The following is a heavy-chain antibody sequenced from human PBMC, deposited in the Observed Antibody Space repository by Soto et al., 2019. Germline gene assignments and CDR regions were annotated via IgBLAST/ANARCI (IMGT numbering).Heavy chain of an antibody. D-gene: IGHD3-22*01. J-gene: IGHJ4*02. Sequence: SETLSLTCTVSGGSISSGGYYWSWIRQHPGKGLEWIGYIYYSGSTYYNPSLKSRVTISVDTSKNQFSLKLSSVTAADTAVYYCARVSPYYYDSSGYNYFDYWGQGTLGTVS. CDR2: IYYSGST. CDR3: ARVSPYYYDSSGYNYFDY. V-gene: IGHV4-31*03. CDR1: GGSISSGGYY.